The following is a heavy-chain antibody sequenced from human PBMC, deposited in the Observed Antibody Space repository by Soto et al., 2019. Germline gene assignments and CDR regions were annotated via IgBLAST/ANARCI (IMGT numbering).Heavy chain of an antibody. CDR1: GFAFYYYN. CDR2: ISGSGIDI. D-gene: IGHD4-17*01. CDR3: ARGPRQEYGGKLFDY. J-gene: IGHJ4*02. V-gene: IGHV3-21*04. Sequence: GGSLRLSCAASGFAFYYYNMNWVRQAPGRGLEWVSSISGSGIDIHFTDSVKGRFTSSRDNAKTSLKLSSVTAADTAVYYCARGPRQEYGGKLFDYWGQGTLVTVSS.